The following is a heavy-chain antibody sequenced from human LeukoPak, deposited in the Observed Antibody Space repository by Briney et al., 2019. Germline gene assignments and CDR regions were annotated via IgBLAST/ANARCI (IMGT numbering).Heavy chain of an antibody. CDR1: GGSISNSNYY. D-gene: IGHD5-24*01. V-gene: IGHV4-39*01. CDR2: IYYSGST. J-gene: IGHJ4*02. Sequence: SETLSLTCTVSGGSISNSNYYWGWVRQPPGTGLEWIGTIYYSGSTYYNPSLKSRVTISVDTSKNQFSLRLSSVTAADAAVYFCMRHEEEDGYNAKPFDFWGQGTLVTVSS. CDR3: MRHEEEDGYNAKPFDF.